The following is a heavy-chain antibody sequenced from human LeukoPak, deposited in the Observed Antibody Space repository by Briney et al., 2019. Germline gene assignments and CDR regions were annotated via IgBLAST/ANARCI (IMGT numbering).Heavy chain of an antibody. D-gene: IGHD3-22*01. CDR2: IIPIFGTA. CDR1: GYTFTSYG. V-gene: IGHV1-69*13. J-gene: IGHJ3*02. Sequence: GASVKVSCKASGYTFTSYGISWVRQAPGQGLEWMGGIIPIFGTANYAQKFQGRVTITADESTSTAYMELSSLRSEDTAVYYCARPYDSSGYYSEVAFDIWGQGTMVTVSS. CDR3: ARPYDSSGYYSEVAFDI.